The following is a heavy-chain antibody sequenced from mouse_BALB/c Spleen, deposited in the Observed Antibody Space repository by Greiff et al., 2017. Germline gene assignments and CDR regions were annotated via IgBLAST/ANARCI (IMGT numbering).Heavy chain of an antibody. D-gene: IGHD2-10*01. J-gene: IGHJ4*01. V-gene: IGHV2-2*02. CDR3: ARSPTYYGNPYYAMDY. CDR2: IWSGGST. CDR1: GFSLTSYG. Sequence: VKVEESGPGLVQPSQSLSITCTVSGFSLTSYGVHWVRQSPGKGLEWLGVIWSGGSTDYNAAFISRLSISKDNSKSQVFFKMNSLQANDTAIYYCARSPTYYGNPYYAMDYWGQGTSVTVSS.